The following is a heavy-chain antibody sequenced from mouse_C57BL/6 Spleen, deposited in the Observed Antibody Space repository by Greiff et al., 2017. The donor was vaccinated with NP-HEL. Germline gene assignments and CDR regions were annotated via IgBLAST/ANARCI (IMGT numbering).Heavy chain of an antibody. J-gene: IGHJ4*01. D-gene: IGHD2-4*01. CDR1: GFTFSSYG. CDR2: ISSGGSYT. V-gene: IGHV5-6*01. CDR3: ARHMNYDYEESAMDY. Sequence: EVMLVESGGDLVKPGGSLKLSCAASGFTFSSYGMSWVRQTPDKRLEWVATISSGGSYTYYPDSVKGRFTISRDNAKNTLYLQMSSLKSEDTAMYYCARHMNYDYEESAMDYWGQGTSVTVSS.